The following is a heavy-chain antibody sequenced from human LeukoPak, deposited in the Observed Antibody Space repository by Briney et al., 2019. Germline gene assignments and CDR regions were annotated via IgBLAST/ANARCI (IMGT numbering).Heavy chain of an antibody. CDR3: ARLGGRWLQLDRDFDY. J-gene: IGHJ4*02. D-gene: IGHD5-24*01. V-gene: IGHV5-51*01. Sequence: GESLKISCKGSGYSFTSYRIGWVRQMPGKGLEWMGIIYPGDSDTRYSPSFQGQVTISADKSISTAYLQWSSLKASDTAMYYCARLGGRWLQLDRDFDYWGQGTLVTVSS. CDR1: GYSFTSYR. CDR2: IYPGDSDT.